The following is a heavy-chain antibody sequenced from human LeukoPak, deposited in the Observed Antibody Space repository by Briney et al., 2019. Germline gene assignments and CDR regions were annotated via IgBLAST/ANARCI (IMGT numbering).Heavy chain of an antibody. D-gene: IGHD4-23*01. V-gene: IGHV1-18*01. CDR3: ARDQSGNWTPTPLDY. J-gene: IGHJ4*02. Sequence: GASVKVSCKASGYTFTSYGISWVRQAPGQGLEWMGWISTYNGNTNYAQKLQGRVTMTTDTSTSTAYMELRSLRSDDTAVYYCARDQSGNWTPTPLDYWGQGTLVTVSS. CDR2: ISTYNGNT. CDR1: GYTFTSYG.